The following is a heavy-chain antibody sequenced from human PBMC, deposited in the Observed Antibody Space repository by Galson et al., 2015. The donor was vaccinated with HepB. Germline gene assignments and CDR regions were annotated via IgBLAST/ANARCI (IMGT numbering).Heavy chain of an antibody. CDR3: ARGALVVAVGATQNNWFDP. CDR1: GYTFSTYS. J-gene: IGHJ5*02. V-gene: IGHV1-18*01. D-gene: IGHD2-15*01. CDR2: ISPYNRDT. Sequence: SVKVSCKASGYTFSTYSITWVRQAPGQGLEWMGWISPYNRDTKYARKFQGRVTMTTDTFTSTAYMELRSLRSDDTAGYYCARGALVVAVGATQNNWFDPWGRGTLVTVSS.